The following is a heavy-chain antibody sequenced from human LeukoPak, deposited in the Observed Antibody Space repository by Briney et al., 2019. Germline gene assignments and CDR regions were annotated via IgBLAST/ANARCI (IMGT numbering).Heavy chain of an antibody. Sequence: KTGGSLRLSCAASGFTLSDYYMSWIRHSPGKGLEWLSDIGSPDNIISYTPSLQARFTISRESPKNSLYLQMNSLRAEDTAVYYCVRETVAGTFDYWGQGTLVSVSS. D-gene: IGHD6-19*01. V-gene: IGHV3-11*01. CDR1: GFTLSDYY. CDR2: IGSPDNII. J-gene: IGHJ4*02. CDR3: VRETVAGTFDY.